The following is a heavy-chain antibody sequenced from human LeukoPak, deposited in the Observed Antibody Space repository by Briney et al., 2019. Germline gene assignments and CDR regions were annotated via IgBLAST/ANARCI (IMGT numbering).Heavy chain of an antibody. CDR3: AKDRRHYDFWSGYSPNYYYYYMDV. Sequence: PGGSLRLSCAASGFTFSSYGMSWVRQAPGKGLEWVSAISGSGGSTYYADSVKGRFTNSRDNSKNTLYLQMNSLRAEDTAVYYCAKDRRHYDFWSGYSPNYYYYYMDVWGKGTTVTVSS. CDR2: ISGSGGST. CDR1: GFTFSSYG. J-gene: IGHJ6*03. V-gene: IGHV3-23*01. D-gene: IGHD3-3*01.